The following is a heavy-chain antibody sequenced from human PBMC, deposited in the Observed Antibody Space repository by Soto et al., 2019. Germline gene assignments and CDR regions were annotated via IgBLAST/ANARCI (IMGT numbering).Heavy chain of an antibody. CDR2: IYHSGST. V-gene: IGHV4-38-2*02. Sequence: SETLSLTCAVSVYSISSGYYWVWIRQPPWKGLEWIGSIYHSGSTYYNTSLKSRVTISVDTSKNQFSLKLSSVTAADTAVYYCERDGRDGYPWPCDYWGQGTLVTVSS. D-gene: IGHD5-12*01. J-gene: IGHJ4*02. CDR3: ERDGRDGYPWPCDY. CDR1: VYSISSGYY.